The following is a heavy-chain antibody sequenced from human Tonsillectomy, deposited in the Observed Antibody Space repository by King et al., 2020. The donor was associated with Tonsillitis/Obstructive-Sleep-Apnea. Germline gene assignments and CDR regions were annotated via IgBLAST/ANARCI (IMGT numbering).Heavy chain of an antibody. Sequence: VQLPQWGAGLLKPSETLSLPCAVYGGSFSGYYWSWIRQPPGKGLEWIGEINHSGSTNYTPSLKSRVTISVDTSKNQFSLKLSSVTAADTALYYCARRPREGGYDILTGYYYFDYWGQGTLVTVSS. CDR3: ARRPREGGYDILTGYYYFDY. CDR2: INHSGST. D-gene: IGHD3-9*01. V-gene: IGHV4-34*01. CDR1: GGSFSGYY. J-gene: IGHJ4*02.